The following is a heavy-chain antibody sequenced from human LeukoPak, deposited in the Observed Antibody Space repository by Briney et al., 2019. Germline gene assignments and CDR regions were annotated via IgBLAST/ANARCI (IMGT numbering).Heavy chain of an antibody. Sequence: GGSLRLSCAASGFTFNNYAMSWVRQAPGKGLEWVSAISGSDAGAYYADSVKGRFTISRDNSKNTLYLQMNSLRAEDTAVYYCARYSRLTADYWGQGTLVTVSS. CDR2: ISGSDAGA. CDR1: GFTFNNYA. V-gene: IGHV3-23*01. CDR3: ARYSRLTADY. J-gene: IGHJ4*02. D-gene: IGHD1-14*01.